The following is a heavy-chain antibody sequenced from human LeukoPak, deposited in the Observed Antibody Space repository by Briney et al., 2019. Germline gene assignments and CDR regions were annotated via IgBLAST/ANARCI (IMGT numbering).Heavy chain of an antibody. CDR3: ARPAAVGGYYYYMDV. J-gene: IGHJ6*03. CDR1: GYNFTDFW. D-gene: IGHD6-13*01. CDR2: IYPGDSDT. V-gene: IGHV5-51*01. Sequence: GESLKISCKTSGYNFTDFWIVWVRQLPGKGLEWMGIIYPGDSDTRYSPSFQGQVTISADKSISTAYVQWSSLKASDTAMYYCARPAAVGGYYYYMDVWGKGTTVTVSS.